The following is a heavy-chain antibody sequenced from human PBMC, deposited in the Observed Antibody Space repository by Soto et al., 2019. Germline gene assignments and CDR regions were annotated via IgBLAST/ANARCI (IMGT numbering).Heavy chain of an antibody. CDR3: ARGVTAGVDY. D-gene: IGHD2-21*02. CDR2: MQPSSGRT. J-gene: IGHJ4*02. Sequence: QVQLVQSGAEVREPGASVKVSCKASGYSFTSLDINWVRQTTGQGLEWMGWMQPSSGRTGYAQKVQGRVTMTRDTSITTAYMELSSLTSDDTAFYYCARGVTAGVDYWGQGTLVTVSS. CDR1: GYSFTSLD. V-gene: IGHV1-8*01.